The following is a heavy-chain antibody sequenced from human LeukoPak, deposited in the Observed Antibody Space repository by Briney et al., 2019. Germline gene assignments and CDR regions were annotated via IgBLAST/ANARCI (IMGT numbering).Heavy chain of an antibody. J-gene: IGHJ5*02. Sequence: GGSLRLSCAASGFTFSSYGMHWVRQAPGKGLEWVAAIWFDGSNKYYADSMKGRFTISRDNSKNTLYLQMNSLRAEDTAVYYCARDPRYCSVTGCYTYSWFDPWGQGTLVTVSS. CDR3: ARDPRYCSVTGCYTYSWFDP. CDR2: IWFDGSNK. V-gene: IGHV3-33*01. D-gene: IGHD2-2*01. CDR1: GFTFSSYG.